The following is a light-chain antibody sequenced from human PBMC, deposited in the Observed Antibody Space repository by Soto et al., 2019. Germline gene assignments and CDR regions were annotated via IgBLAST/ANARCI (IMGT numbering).Light chain of an antibody. CDR1: QSVSSSY. CDR3: QQYGSQSWT. J-gene: IGKJ1*01. CDR2: GAS. Sequence: IVLTQSPGTLSLSLGERATLSCRASQSVSSSYLAWYQQKPGQAPRLLFYGASSRATGVPDRFSGSGSGTDFTLTISRLEPEDFAVYYCQQYGSQSWTFGQGTKVDNQ. V-gene: IGKV3-20*01.